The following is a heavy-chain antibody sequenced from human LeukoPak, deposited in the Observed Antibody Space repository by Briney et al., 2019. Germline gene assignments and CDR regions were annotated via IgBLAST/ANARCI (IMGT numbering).Heavy chain of an antibody. J-gene: IGHJ4*02. D-gene: IGHD5/OR15-5a*01. CDR1: GGTFSSYA. Sequence: SVKVSCKASGGTFSSYAISWVRQAPGQGLEWMGGVIPIFGTANYAQKFQGRVTITADESTSTAYLELSSLRSEDTALYYCAKASVCSNYFDYWGQGTLITVSS. V-gene: IGHV1-69*01. CDR2: VIPIFGTA. CDR3: AKASVCSNYFDY.